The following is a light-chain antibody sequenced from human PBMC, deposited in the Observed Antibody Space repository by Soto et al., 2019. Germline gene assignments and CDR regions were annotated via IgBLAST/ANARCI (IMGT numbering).Light chain of an antibody. V-gene: IGKV3-20*01. CDR2: DAS. CDR1: QSVTSSY. Sequence: EIVLTQSPGTLSLSPGERATLSCRASQSVTSSYLAWYQQRRGQAPRLLIYDASSRATGIPDRFSGSGSGTDFTLTISRLEPEDFATYHCQQTYSTPSTFGQGTKVEIK. CDR3: QQTYSTPST. J-gene: IGKJ2*01.